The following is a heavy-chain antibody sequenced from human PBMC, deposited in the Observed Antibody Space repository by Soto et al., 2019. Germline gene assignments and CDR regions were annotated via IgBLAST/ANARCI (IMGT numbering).Heavy chain of an antibody. V-gene: IGHV3-11*06. CDR1: GFTFSDYQ. CDR2: ISSRGGDT. Sequence: GSLRLSCAASGFTFSDYQMTWIRQAPGKGLEWVSQISSRGGDTYYADSVKGRFTISRDNSRNSLFLQVNSLRAEDTAVYYCTRGGRSTSYYWYYWGQGTLVTVSS. CDR3: TRGGRSTSYYWYY. J-gene: IGHJ4*02. D-gene: IGHD6-13*01.